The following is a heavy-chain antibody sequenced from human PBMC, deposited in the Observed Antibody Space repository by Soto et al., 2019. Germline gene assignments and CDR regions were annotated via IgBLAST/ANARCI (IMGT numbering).Heavy chain of an antibody. J-gene: IGHJ5*02. Sequence: SETLSLACTVSGGSISSGDYYWSWIRQPPGKGLEWIGYIYYSGSTYYNPSLKSRVTISVDTSKNQFSLKLSSVTAADTAVYYCARLQKGSPSAWFDPWGQGTLVTVSS. CDR3: ARLQKGSPSAWFDP. CDR2: IYYSGST. CDR1: GGSISSGDYY. D-gene: IGHD1-26*01. V-gene: IGHV4-30-4*01.